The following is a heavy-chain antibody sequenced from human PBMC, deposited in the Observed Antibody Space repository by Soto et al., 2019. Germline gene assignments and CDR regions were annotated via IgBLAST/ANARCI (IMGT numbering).Heavy chain of an antibody. Sequence: ASVKVSCKASGYTFSNYGIHWVRQAPGQRLEWMGLINAGNGNTKYSQKFQGRVTLTRDTSASTAYMELSSRRSEDTAVYYCATCQKNFINPSPCCLYFDYSRHANLVTVSA. CDR2: INAGNGNT. J-gene: IGHJ4*01. D-gene: IGHD3-10*01. CDR3: ATCQKNFINPSPCCLYFDY. CDR1: GYTFSNYG. V-gene: IGHV1-3*01.